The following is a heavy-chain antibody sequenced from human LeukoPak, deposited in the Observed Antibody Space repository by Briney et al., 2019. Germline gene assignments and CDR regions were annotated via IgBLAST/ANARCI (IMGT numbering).Heavy chain of an antibody. CDR2: ISSSSSYI. J-gene: IGHJ3*02. CDR3: ARGLTMVRGFGSDAFDI. Sequence: GGSLRLSCAASGFTFSSYSMNWVRQAPGKGLEWVSSISSSSSYIYYADSVKGRFTISRDNAKNSLYLQMNSLRAEDTAVYYCARGLTMVRGFGSDAFDIWGQGTMVTVSS. CDR1: GFTFSSYS. V-gene: IGHV3-21*01. D-gene: IGHD3-10*01.